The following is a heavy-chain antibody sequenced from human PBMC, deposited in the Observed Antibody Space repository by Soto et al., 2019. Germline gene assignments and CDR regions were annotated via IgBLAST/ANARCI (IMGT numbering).Heavy chain of an antibody. J-gene: IGHJ6*02. Sequence: SETLSLTCTVSGGSISSYYWSWIRQPPGKGLEWIGYIYYSGSTNYNPSLKSRVTISVDTSKNQFSLKLSSVTAADTAVYYCARDVIGYSYGVDYYYGMDVWGQGTTVTVSS. CDR1: GGSISSYY. D-gene: IGHD5-18*01. CDR2: IYYSGST. CDR3: ARDVIGYSYGVDYYYGMDV. V-gene: IGHV4-59*01.